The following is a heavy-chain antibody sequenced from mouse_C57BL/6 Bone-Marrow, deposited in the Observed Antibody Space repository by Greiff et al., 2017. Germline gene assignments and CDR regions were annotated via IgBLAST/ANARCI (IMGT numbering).Heavy chain of an antibody. CDR1: GYTFTSYW. V-gene: IGHV1-59*01. CDR3: ARRGLTTVVAPYYFDY. J-gene: IGHJ2*01. D-gene: IGHD1-1*01. CDR2: IDPSDSYT. Sequence: QVQLQQPGAELVRPGTSVKLSCKASGYTFTSYWMHWVKQRPGQGLEWIGVIDPSDSYTNYNQKFKGKATLTVDTSSSTAYMQLSSLTSEDSAVYYCARRGLTTVVAPYYFDYWGQGTTLTVSS.